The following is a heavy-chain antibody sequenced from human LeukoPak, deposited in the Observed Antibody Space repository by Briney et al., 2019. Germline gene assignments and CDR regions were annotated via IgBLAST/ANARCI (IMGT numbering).Heavy chain of an antibody. CDR3: ARDTIRRYYYDSSGYFNY. J-gene: IGHJ4*02. V-gene: IGHV4-34*01. CDR2: INHSGST. Sequence: SETLSLTCAVYGGSFSGYYWSWIRQPPGKGPEWIGEINHSGSTNHNPSLKSRVTISVDTSKNQFSLKLSSVTAADTAVYYCARDTIRRYYYDSSGYFNYWGQGTLVTVSS. D-gene: IGHD3-22*01. CDR1: GGSFSGYY.